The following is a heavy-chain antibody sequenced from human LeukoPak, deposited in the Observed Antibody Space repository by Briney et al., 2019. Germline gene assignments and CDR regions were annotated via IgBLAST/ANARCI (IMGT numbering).Heavy chain of an antibody. D-gene: IGHD5-12*01. CDR3: AKDMTDSGYGPDAFDI. CDR2: ISWNSGSI. J-gene: IGHJ3*02. CDR1: GFTFDDYA. V-gene: IGHV3-9*01. Sequence: GGSLRLSCAASGFTFDDYAMHWVRQAPGKGLEWVSGISWNSGSIGYADSVKGRFTISRDNAKNSLYLQMNSLRAEDTALYYCAKDMTDSGYGPDAFDIWGQGTMVTVSS.